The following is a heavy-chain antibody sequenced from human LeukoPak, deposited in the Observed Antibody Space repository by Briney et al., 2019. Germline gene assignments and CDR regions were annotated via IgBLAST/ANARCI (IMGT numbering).Heavy chain of an antibody. CDR1: GFTFSSYN. CDR2: ISSSSRYI. D-gene: IGHD3-22*01. CDR3: ARDLSLIALTD. J-gene: IGHJ4*02. Sequence: GGSLRLSCVASGFTFSSYNMNWVRQAPGKGLEWVSSISSSSRYIYYTDSVKGRFTISRDNSKNTVYLQMNSLRAEDTAVYYCARDLSLIALTDWGQGTLVTVSS. V-gene: IGHV3-21*04.